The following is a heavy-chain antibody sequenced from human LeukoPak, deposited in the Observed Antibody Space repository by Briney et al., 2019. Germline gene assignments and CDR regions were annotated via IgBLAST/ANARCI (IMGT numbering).Heavy chain of an antibody. V-gene: IGHV1-69*05. J-gene: IGHJ1*01. Sequence: SVKVSCKASGYTFSSYAISWVRQAPGQGLEWMGRIIPIFGTANYAQKFQGRVTITTDESTSTAYMELSSLRSEDTAVYYCARDCSGGSCPTVEYFQHWGQGTLVTVSS. CDR2: IIPIFGTA. D-gene: IGHD2-15*01. CDR3: ARDCSGGSCPTVEYFQH. CDR1: GYTFSSYA.